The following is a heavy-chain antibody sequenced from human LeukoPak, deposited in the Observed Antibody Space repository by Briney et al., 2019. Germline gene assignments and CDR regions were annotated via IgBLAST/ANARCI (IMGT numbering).Heavy chain of an antibody. D-gene: IGHD3-10*01. J-gene: IGHJ3*02. V-gene: IGHV1-69*04. Sequence: ASVKVSCKASGGTFSSYAISWVRQAPGQGLEWMGRIIPILGIANYAQKFQGRVTITADKSTSTAYMELSSLRAEDTAVYYCAKEGSREVGDAFDIWGQGTMVTVS. CDR3: AKEGSREVGDAFDI. CDR1: GGTFSSYA. CDR2: IIPILGIA.